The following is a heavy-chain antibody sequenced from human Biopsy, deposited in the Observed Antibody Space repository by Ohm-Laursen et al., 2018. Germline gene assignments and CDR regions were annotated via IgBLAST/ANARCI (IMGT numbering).Heavy chain of an antibody. CDR2: FAPENGKT. Sequence: SVKVSCKVPGYTLTELSMHWVRQAPGKGLEWMGGFAPENGKTVYAQNFQARVSMTEDTSTDTAYMELRSLRSEDTAVYYCAADINVWNVNYWGQGTQVTVSS. V-gene: IGHV1-24*01. CDR1: GYTLTELS. D-gene: IGHD1-1*01. J-gene: IGHJ4*02. CDR3: AADINVWNVNY.